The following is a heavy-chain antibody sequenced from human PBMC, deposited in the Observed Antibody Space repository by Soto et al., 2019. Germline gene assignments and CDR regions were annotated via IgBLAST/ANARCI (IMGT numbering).Heavy chain of an antibody. CDR1: GYTFTSYG. Sequence: ASVKVSSKASGYTFTSYGSSWVRQAPGQGLEWVGWISAYNGDTNYEQKLQGRVTMTTDTSTSTAYMELRSLRSDDTAVYYCARARYYDFWSGYPALWAGGDRYYYYYGMDVWGQGTTVTVSS. J-gene: IGHJ6*02. V-gene: IGHV1-18*01. D-gene: IGHD3-3*01. CDR2: ISAYNGDT. CDR3: ARARYYDFWSGYPALWAGGDRYYYYYGMDV.